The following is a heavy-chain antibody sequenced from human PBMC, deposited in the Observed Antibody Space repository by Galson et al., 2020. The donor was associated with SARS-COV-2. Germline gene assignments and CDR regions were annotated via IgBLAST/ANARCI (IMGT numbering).Heavy chain of an antibody. CDR2: ISGISGGI. V-gene: IGHV3-23*01. Sequence: GGSLRLSCAASGFTFSSYDMTWVRQAPGKGLEWVSTISGISGGIFYAESVKGRFTISRDNSKNMLSLQMNNLRADDTAIYYCAKCYDILTGWPYDWGQGTQVTVSA. CDR1: GFTFSSYD. D-gene: IGHD3-9*01. CDR3: AKCYDILTGWPYD. J-gene: IGHJ4*02.